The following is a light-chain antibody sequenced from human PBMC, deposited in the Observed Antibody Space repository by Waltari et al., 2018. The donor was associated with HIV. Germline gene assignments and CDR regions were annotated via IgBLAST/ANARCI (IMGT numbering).Light chain of an antibody. J-gene: IGLJ3*02. CDR2: DVG. CDR3: NSYTSTPPRWL. CDR1: SSDVGGYNY. V-gene: IGLV2-14*03. Sequence: QSALTQPASVSGSPGQSIIISCTGTSSDVGGYNYVSWYQQHPGQAPKLIIFDVGNRPSGVLNPFPGSKAGNPALPSLPGLPPEEEADYFFNSYTSTPPRWLFGRGTRLTVL.